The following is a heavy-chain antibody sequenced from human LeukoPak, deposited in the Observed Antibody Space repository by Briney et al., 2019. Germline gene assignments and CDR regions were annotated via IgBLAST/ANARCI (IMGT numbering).Heavy chain of an antibody. CDR3: ARGGGYSGYGPPDY. J-gene: IGHJ4*02. CDR2: IIPILGIA. D-gene: IGHD5-12*01. V-gene: IGHV1-69*04. Sequence: WASVKVSCKASGGTFSSYAISWVRQAPGQGLEWMGRIIPILGIANYAQKFQGRVTITADKSTSTAYMELSSLRSEDTAVYYCARGGGYSGYGPPDYWGQGTLVTVSP. CDR1: GGTFSSYA.